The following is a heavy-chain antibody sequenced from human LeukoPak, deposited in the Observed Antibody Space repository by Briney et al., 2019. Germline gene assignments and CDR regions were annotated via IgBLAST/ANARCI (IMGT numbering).Heavy chain of an antibody. CDR1: GFTFSNYE. J-gene: IGHJ4*02. CDR2: ISDNGRTS. D-gene: IGHD6-13*01. CDR3: ARARIAAPLLDY. Sequence: PGGSLRLSCATSGFTFSNYEMNWVRQTPGKGLEWVSYISDNGRTSYYADSVKGRFTISRDHAKNSLYLQMNSLRVEDTSVYYCARARIAAPLLDYWGQGTLVTVSS. V-gene: IGHV3-48*03.